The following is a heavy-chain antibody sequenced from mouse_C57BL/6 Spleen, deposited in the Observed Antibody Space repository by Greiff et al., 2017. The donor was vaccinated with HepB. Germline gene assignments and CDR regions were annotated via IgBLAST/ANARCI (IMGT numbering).Heavy chain of an antibody. J-gene: IGHJ2*01. V-gene: IGHV1-64*01. CDR2: IHSNSGST. Sequence: VQLQQPGAELVKPGASVKLSCKASGYTLTSYWIHWVKQTPGQGLEWMGVIHSNSGSTNYNEKLKSKATLTVDTSSSTAYTQLSLLTSEGSAVYYCESAEGTGDSGRYFDDWGKGTTLTVSS. D-gene: IGHD3-3*01. CDR1: GYTLTSYW. CDR3: ESAEGTGDSGRYFDD.